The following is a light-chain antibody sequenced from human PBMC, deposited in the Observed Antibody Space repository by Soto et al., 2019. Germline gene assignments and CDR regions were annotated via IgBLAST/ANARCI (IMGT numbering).Light chain of an antibody. CDR2: EVS. Sequence: QSALTQPASVSGSPGQSITISCTGTSSDVGGYNYVSWYQQQSGKAPKLMIHEVSNRPSGVSNRFSGSKSGNTAALTISGLQAKDEAHYSCSSYTSSRDYVFGIGTKLTVL. V-gene: IGLV2-14*01. J-gene: IGLJ1*01. CDR1: SSDVGGYNY. CDR3: SSYTSSRDYV.